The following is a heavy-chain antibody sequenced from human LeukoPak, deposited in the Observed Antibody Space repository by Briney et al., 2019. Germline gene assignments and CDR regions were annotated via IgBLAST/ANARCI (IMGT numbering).Heavy chain of an antibody. V-gene: IGHV4-61*02. CDR1: GGSISSGFYY. Sequence: PSQSLSLTCTVSGGSISSGFYYWSWIRQPAEKGLEWIGRIYTSGSTKYSSSLKSRVTMSMDTSKNQFSLNLSSVTAADRALYYCASTASNGGAFDIWGQGTVVTVSS. CDR3: ASTASNGGAFDI. D-gene: IGHD3-22*01. CDR2: IYTSGST. J-gene: IGHJ3*02.